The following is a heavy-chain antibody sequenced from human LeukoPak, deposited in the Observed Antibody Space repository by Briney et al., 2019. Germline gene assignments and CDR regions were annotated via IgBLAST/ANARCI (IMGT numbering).Heavy chain of an antibody. J-gene: IGHJ4*02. CDR2: IRSKDHGGTT. V-gene: IGHV3-71*01. D-gene: IGHD4-23*01. Sequence: GGSLRLSCAASGFTVSSNYMSWFRQAPGKGLEWLSFIRSKDHGGTTEYAASVKGRFTISRDDSNSIAYLQMNSLIIEDTAVYFCTRDPHYYHGNPHDFWGQGTRVTVSS. CDR3: TRDPHYYHGNPHDF. CDR1: GFTVSSNY.